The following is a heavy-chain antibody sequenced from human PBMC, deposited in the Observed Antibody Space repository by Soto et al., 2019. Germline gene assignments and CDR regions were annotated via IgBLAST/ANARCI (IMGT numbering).Heavy chain of an antibody. J-gene: IGHJ4*02. D-gene: IGHD4-17*01. V-gene: IGHV3-21*01. Sequence: GGSLRLSCAASGFTFSSYSMNWVRQAPGKGLEWVSSTSSSSSYIYYADSVKGRFTISRDNAKNSLYLQMNSLRAEDTAVYYCAREVAGDLSFDYWGQGTLVTVSS. CDR2: TSSSSSYI. CDR1: GFTFSSYS. CDR3: AREVAGDLSFDY.